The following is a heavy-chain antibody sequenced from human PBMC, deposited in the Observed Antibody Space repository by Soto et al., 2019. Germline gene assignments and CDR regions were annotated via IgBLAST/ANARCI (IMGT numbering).Heavy chain of an antibody. Sequence: PSETLSLTYAVYGWSFSGYYWSWIRQPPGKGLEWIGEINHSGSTNYNPSLKSRVTISVDTSKNQFSLKLSSVTAADTAVYYCARASEYYYGSGSYYITRYYGMDVWGQGTTVT. J-gene: IGHJ6*02. CDR3: ARASEYYYGSGSYYITRYYGMDV. CDR2: INHSGST. D-gene: IGHD3-10*01. CDR1: GWSFSGYY. V-gene: IGHV4-34*01.